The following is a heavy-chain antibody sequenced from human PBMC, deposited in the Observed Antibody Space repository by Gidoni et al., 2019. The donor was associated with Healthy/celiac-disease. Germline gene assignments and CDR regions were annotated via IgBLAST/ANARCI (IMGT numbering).Heavy chain of an antibody. D-gene: IGHD3-22*01. CDR1: GFTFSSYA. CDR3: AKGHIDRAGGSSGYYVSEVY. J-gene: IGHJ4*02. V-gene: IGHV3-23*01. Sequence: EVQLLESGGGLVQPGGSLRLSCAASGFTFSSYAMSWVRQAPGKGLEWVSAISGSGGSTYYADSVKGRFTISRDNSKNTLYLQMNSLRAEDTAVYYCAKGHIDRAGGSSGYYVSEVYWGQGTLVTVSS. CDR2: ISGSGGST.